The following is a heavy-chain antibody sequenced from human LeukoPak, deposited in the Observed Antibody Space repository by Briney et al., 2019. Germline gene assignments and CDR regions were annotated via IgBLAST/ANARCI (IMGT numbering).Heavy chain of an antibody. Sequence: SQTLSLTCTVSGGSISSGGYYWSWIRQHPGKGLEWIGYIYYSGSTYYNPSLKSRVTISVDTSKNQFSLKLSSVTAADTAVYYCAREVYCSGGSCYSNAFDIWGQGTMVTVSS. CDR1: GGSISSGGYY. CDR2: IYYSGST. V-gene: IGHV4-31*03. J-gene: IGHJ3*02. D-gene: IGHD2-15*01. CDR3: AREVYCSGGSCYSNAFDI.